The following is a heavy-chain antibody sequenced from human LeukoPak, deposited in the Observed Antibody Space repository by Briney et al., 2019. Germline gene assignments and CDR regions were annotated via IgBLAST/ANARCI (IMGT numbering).Heavy chain of an antibody. D-gene: IGHD3-10*01. J-gene: IGHJ4*02. V-gene: IGHV4-39*01. CDR3: ARVKWFGESGIDY. CDR2: IYYSGST. Sequence: SETLSLTCTVSGGSISSSSYYWGWIRQPPGKGLEWIGSIYYSGSTYYNPSLKSRVTISVDTSKNQFSLKLSSVTAADTAVYYCARVKWFGESGIDYWGQGTLATVSS. CDR1: GGSISSSSYY.